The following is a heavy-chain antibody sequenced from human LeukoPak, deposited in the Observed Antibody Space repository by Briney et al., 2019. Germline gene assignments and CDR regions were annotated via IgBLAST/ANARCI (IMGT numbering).Heavy chain of an antibody. CDR2: ISAYNGNT. J-gene: IGHJ6*02. CDR3: ARGTMVRGVIEGSYYYYGMDV. V-gene: IGHV1-18*01. CDR1: GYTFTSYG. Sequence: ASVKVSCKASGYTFTSYGISWVRQAPGQGLEWMGWISAYNGNTNYAQKLQGGVTMTTDTSTSTAYMELRSLRSDDTAVYYCARGTMVRGVIEGSYYYYGMDVWGQGTTVTVSS. D-gene: IGHD3-10*01.